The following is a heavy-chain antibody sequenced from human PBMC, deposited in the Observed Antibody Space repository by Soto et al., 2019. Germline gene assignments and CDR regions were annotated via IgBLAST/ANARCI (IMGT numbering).Heavy chain of an antibody. Sequence: EVQLLESGGGLVQPGGSLRLSCAASGFTFSSYAMSWVRQAPGQGLEWVSAISGSGGSTYYADSVKGRFTISRYNSKSTLDLQLNSLRAEDTAVYYCAKGSPSPSSFQPWGQGTLVTVSS. CDR2: ISGSGGST. V-gene: IGHV3-23*01. CDR1: GFTFSSYA. J-gene: IGHJ1*01. CDR3: AKGSPSPSSFQP. D-gene: IGHD6-13*01.